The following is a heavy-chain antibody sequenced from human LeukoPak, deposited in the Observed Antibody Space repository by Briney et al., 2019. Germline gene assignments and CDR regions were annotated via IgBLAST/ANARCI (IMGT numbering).Heavy chain of an antibody. Sequence: GGSLRLSCATSGFTFSSYGMTWVRQAPGKGLEWVSSISGSGDNTYYADSVKGRFTFSRDNSKDTLYLQMNSLRAEDTAVYYCASGGYYGSGTYYSPTSPHWGQGTLVTVSS. J-gene: IGHJ4*02. CDR3: ASGGYYGSGTYYSPTSPH. D-gene: IGHD3-10*01. CDR2: ISGSGDNT. CDR1: GFTFSSYG. V-gene: IGHV3-23*01.